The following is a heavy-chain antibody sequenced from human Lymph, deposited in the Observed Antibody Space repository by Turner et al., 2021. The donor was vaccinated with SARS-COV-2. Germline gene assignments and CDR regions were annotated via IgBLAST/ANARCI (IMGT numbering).Heavy chain of an antibody. V-gene: IGHV1-69*04. CDR1: GGTFSSYA. CDR2: IIPILGIA. Sequence: QVQLVQPGAEVKKHGSSVKASCKAPGGTFSSYAINWVRQAPGQGLEWMGRIIPILGIANCAQKFQGRVTITADKSTSTAYMELGSLRSEDTAVYYCARGRLDSFGGGYYSWFDPWGQGTLVTVSS. CDR3: ARGRLDSFGGGYYSWFDP. J-gene: IGHJ5*02. D-gene: IGHD1-26*01.